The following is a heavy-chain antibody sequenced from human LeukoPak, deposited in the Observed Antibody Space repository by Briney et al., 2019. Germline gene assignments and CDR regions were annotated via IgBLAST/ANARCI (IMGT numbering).Heavy chain of an antibody. J-gene: IGHJ4*02. D-gene: IGHD3-10*01. Sequence: PGGSLRLSCAASGFTFSSYDMTWVRQAPGKGLEWVSTISDGGSITYYADSVKGRFTISRDNSKNTLFLQMNSLRAEDTAVYYCAKSRGSGSNMARGVNFDYWGQGTLVTVSS. CDR2: ISDGGSIT. V-gene: IGHV3-23*01. CDR1: GFTFSSYD. CDR3: AKSRGSGSNMARGVNFDY.